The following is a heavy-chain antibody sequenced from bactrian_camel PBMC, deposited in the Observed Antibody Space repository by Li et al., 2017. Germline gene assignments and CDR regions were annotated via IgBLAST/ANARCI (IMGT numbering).Heavy chain of an antibody. Sequence: HVQLVESGGGSVEAGGALRLSCVASEYAGAHYCMAWFRQAPGREREGVAAIYTSGGSTYYGDSVKGRFTITHDNAKNTVYLLMNSLKPEDTAVYYCVKPNPDARGGFDHWGQGTQVTVS. D-gene: IGHD1*01. J-gene: IGHJ4*01. CDR3: VKPNPDARGGFDH. CDR2: IYTSGGST. CDR1: EYAGAHYC. V-gene: IGHV3S63*01.